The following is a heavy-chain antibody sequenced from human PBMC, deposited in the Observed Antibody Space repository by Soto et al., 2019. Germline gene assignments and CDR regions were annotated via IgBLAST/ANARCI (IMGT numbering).Heavy chain of an antibody. CDR2: INAGNGNT. CDR3: ARGLITIPYGMDV. J-gene: IGHJ6*02. V-gene: IGHV1-3*05. CDR1: GYTFTSYA. D-gene: IGHD3-10*01. Sequence: QVQLVQSGAEEKKPGASVKVSCKASGYTFTSYAMHWVRQAPGQRLEWMGWINAGNGNTKYSQKFQGRVTITRDTSGSTAYMGLSSLRYKATAVYYCARGLITIPYGMDVWGQGTTVIVSS.